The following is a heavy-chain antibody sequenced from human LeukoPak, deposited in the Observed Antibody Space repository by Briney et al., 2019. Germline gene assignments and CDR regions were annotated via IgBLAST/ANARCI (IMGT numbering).Heavy chain of an antibody. CDR2: TYYRSKWYN. V-gene: IGHV6-1*01. Sequence: SQSLSLTCAISGDSVSSNTAAWNWIRQSPSRGFEWLGRTYYRSKWYNDYAVSVKSRITINPDTSKNQFSLQLYSVTPEDTAVYYCARSISSGGFRLDYWGQGTLVTVSS. D-gene: IGHD3-3*02. CDR1: GDSVSSNTAA. J-gene: IGHJ4*02. CDR3: ARSISSGGFRLDY.